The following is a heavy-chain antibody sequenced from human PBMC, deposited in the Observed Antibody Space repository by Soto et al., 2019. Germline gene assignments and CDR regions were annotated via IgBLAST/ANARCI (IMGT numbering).Heavy chain of an antibody. J-gene: IGHJ6*02. D-gene: IGHD3-10*01. Sequence: GGSLRHSCAASGFTFDDYAMHWVRQAPGKGLEWVSGISWNSGSIGYADSVKGRFTISRDNAKNSLYLQMNSLRAEDTALYYCAKGHHYYGSWSSYNAPTHHYYYYGMDVWGQGTTVSVSS. CDR3: AKGHHYYGSWSSYNAPTHHYYYYGMDV. CDR1: GFTFDDYA. V-gene: IGHV3-9*01. CDR2: ISWNSGSI.